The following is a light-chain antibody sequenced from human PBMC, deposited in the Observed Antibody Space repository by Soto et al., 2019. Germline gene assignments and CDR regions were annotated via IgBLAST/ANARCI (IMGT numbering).Light chain of an antibody. V-gene: IGKV3-15*01. Sequence: IVMNQSPATLSVSPGERATLSCRASQSVSSNLAWYQQKPGQAPRLLIYGASTRATGIPARFSGSGSGTEFTLTISSLQSEDFAVYYCQQYNNWPQTFGQGTKVDI. CDR1: QSVSSN. CDR3: QQYNNWPQT. CDR2: GAS. J-gene: IGKJ1*01.